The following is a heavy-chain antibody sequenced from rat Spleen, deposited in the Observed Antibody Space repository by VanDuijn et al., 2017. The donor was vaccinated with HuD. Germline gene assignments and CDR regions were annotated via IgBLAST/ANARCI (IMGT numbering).Heavy chain of an antibody. J-gene: IGHJ2*01. CDR3: AKPTFLQGFDY. V-gene: IGHV5-25*01. D-gene: IGHD1-1*01. CDR2: ISPSGVTT. Sequence: EVQLVESGGGLVQPGRSLKLSCAASGFTFSNSDMAWVRQAPTKGLEWVASISPSGVTTYYRDSVKGRFTVSRAHAKSTLYLQMDSLRSADTGTYYRAKPTFLQGFDYWGQGVMVTVSS. CDR1: GFTFSNSD.